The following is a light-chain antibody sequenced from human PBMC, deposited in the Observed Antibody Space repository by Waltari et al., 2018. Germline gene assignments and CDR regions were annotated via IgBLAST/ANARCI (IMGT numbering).Light chain of an antibody. V-gene: IGKV3-20*01. J-gene: IGKJ1*01. Sequence: EIVLTQSPGTLSLSPGERATLSCRASKSVSSSYLAWYQQKPGQAPRLLIYGASSRATGIPDRFSGSDSGTDFTRTISRLEPEDFAVYYGQQYGSSPPTFGQGTRVEIK. CDR1: KSVSSSY. CDR2: GAS. CDR3: QQYGSSPPT.